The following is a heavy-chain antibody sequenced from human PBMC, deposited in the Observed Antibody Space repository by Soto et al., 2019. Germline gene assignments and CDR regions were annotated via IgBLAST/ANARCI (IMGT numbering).Heavy chain of an antibody. D-gene: IGHD2-2*01. J-gene: IGHJ4*02. CDR2: ISGSGGST. CDR1: GFTFSSYA. Sequence: PGGSLRLSCAASGFTFSSYAMSWVRQAPGKGLEWVSAISGSGGSTYYADSVKGRFTISRDNSKNTLYLQMKSLRAEDTAVYYCARTKGRLYQLLFDHWGQGTLVTVSS. CDR3: ARTKGRLYQLLFDH. V-gene: IGHV3-23*01.